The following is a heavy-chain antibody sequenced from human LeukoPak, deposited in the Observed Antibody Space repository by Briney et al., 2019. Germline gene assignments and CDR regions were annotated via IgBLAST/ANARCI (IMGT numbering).Heavy chain of an antibody. CDR2: IKSKTDGGTT. CDR1: GFTFSNAW. V-gene: IGHV3-15*07. J-gene: IGHJ6*02. Sequence: PGGSLRLSCAASGFTFSNAWMNWVRQAPGKGLEWVGRIKSKTDGGTTDYAAPVKGRFTISRDDSKNTLYLQMNSLETEDTAVYYCTTESMATISMRYYYYGMDVWGQGTTVTVSS. D-gene: IGHD5-24*01. CDR3: TTESMATISMRYYYYGMDV.